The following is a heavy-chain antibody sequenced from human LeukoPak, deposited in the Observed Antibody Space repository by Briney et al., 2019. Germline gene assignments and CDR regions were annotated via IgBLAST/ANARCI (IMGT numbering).Heavy chain of an antibody. V-gene: IGHV3-11*01. CDR2: ISSSGSTI. Sequence: GGSLRLSCAASGFTFSDYYMSWIRQAPGKGLEWVSYISSSGSTIYYADSVKGRFTISRDNSKNTLYLQMNSLRAEDTAVYYCARAESGYSYGYIYYYGMDVWGQGTTVTVSS. D-gene: IGHD5-18*01. CDR3: ARAESGYSYGYIYYYGMDV. J-gene: IGHJ6*02. CDR1: GFTFSDYY.